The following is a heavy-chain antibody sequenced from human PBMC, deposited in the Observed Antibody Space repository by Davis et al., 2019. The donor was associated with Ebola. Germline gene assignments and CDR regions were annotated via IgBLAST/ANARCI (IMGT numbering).Heavy chain of an antibody. J-gene: IGHJ6*02. V-gene: IGHV5-51*01. Sequence: GESLKISCKGSGYSFTSYWIGWVRQMPGKAWSGWGSSSPSFQGQVTISADKSISTAYLQWSSLKASDTAMYYCARLDCSSTSCYYYYYYGMDVWGQGTTVTVSS. D-gene: IGHD2-2*01. CDR3: ARLDCSSTSCYYYYYYGMDV. CDR2: S. CDR1: GYSFTSYW.